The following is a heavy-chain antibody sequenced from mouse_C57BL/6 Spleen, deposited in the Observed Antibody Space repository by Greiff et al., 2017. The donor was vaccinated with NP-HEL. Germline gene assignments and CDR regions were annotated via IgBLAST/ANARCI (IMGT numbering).Heavy chain of an antibody. Sequence: EVQLVESGGGLVQPGGSMKLSCVASGFTFSNYWMNWVRQSPEKGLEWVAQIRLKSDNYATHYAESVKGRFTISRDDSKSSVYLQMNNLRAEDTGIYYCTEDYYSNYPFAYWGQGTLVTVSA. V-gene: IGHV6-3*01. D-gene: IGHD2-5*01. CDR2: IRLKSDNYAT. J-gene: IGHJ3*01. CDR1: GFTFSNYW. CDR3: TEDYYSNYPFAY.